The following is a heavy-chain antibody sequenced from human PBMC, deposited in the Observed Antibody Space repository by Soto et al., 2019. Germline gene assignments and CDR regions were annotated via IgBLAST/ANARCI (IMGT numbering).Heavy chain of an antibody. Sequence: PSETLSLTCAVSGDSISISSYYWGWIRQPPGKGLEWIGNIYYSGSTDCNPSLKSRVTISVDTSKNQFSLKLSSVTAADTAVYYCARALPMVRGVISYYFDLWGHGTLVTVSS. CDR1: GDSISISSYY. V-gene: IGHV4-39*07. CDR3: ARALPMVRGVISYYFDL. J-gene: IGHJ4*01. CDR2: IYYSGST. D-gene: IGHD3-10*01.